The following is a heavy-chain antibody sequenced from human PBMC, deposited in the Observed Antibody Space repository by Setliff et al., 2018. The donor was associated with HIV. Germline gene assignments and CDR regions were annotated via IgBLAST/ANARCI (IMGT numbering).Heavy chain of an antibody. CDR2: IYYSGST. CDR3: AAGLHYYDSTGYPLTFDY. Sequence: PSETLSLTCTVSGGSISSYYWSWIRQPPGKGLEWIGYIYYSGSTNYNPSLKSRVTISVDTPKNQFSLKLSPVTAADTAVYYCAAGLHYYDSTGYPLTFDYWGQGALVTVSS. J-gene: IGHJ4*02. D-gene: IGHD3-22*01. V-gene: IGHV4-59*08. CDR1: GGSISSYY.